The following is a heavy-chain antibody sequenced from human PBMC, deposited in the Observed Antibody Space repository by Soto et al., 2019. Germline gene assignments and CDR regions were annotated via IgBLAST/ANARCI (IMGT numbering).Heavy chain of an antibody. D-gene: IGHD4-17*01. Sequence: GASVKVSCKASGYTFTSYGISWVRQAPGQGLEWMGWISAYNGNTNYAQKLQGRVTMTTDTSTSTAYMELRSLRSDDTAVYYCAGLNNYGGNSEIWNIALDYWGQGTLVTVSS. J-gene: IGHJ4*02. V-gene: IGHV1-18*01. CDR2: ISAYNGNT. CDR1: GYTFTSYG. CDR3: AGLNNYGGNSEIWNIALDY.